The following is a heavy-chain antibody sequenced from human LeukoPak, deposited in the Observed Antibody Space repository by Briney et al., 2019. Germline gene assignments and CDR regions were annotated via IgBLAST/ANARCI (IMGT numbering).Heavy chain of an antibody. V-gene: IGHV4-34*01. CDR2: INHSGST. CDR1: GGSISSYY. Sequence: SETLTLTCTVSGGSISSYYWSWIRQPPGKGLEWIGEINHSGSTNYNPSLKSRVTISVDTSKNQFSLKLSSVTAADTAVYYCARTDYYDSSDYWGQGTLVTVSS. D-gene: IGHD3-22*01. J-gene: IGHJ4*02. CDR3: ARTDYYDSSDY.